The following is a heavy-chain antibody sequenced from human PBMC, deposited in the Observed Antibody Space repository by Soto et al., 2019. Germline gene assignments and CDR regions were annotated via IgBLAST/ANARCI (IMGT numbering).Heavy chain of an antibody. D-gene: IGHD5-18*01. J-gene: IGHJ4*02. Sequence: QLQLQESGPGLVKPSETLSLTCTVSGGSISSSSYYWGWIRQPPGKGLEWIGSIYYSGSTYYNPSLKSRVTISVDTSKNQFSLKLSSVTAADTAVYYCASRVDTAMVTVDYWGQGTLVTVSS. CDR1: GGSISSSSYY. CDR3: ASRVDTAMVTVDY. CDR2: IYYSGST. V-gene: IGHV4-39*01.